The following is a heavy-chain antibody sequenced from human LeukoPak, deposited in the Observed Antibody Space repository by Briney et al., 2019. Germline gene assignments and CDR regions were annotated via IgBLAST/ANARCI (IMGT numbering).Heavy chain of an antibody. CDR2: VHYSGST. CDR3: ASGRAYYDSSGYYPRGAFDI. Sequence: SETLSLTCTVSGGSISPYYWSWSRQPPGKGLEWIGYVHYSGSTNYNPSLKSRVTISVDTSKNQFSLKLSSVTAADTAVYYCASGRAYYDSSGYYPRGAFDIWGQGTMVTVSS. D-gene: IGHD3-22*01. J-gene: IGHJ3*02. CDR1: GGSISPYY. V-gene: IGHV4-59*01.